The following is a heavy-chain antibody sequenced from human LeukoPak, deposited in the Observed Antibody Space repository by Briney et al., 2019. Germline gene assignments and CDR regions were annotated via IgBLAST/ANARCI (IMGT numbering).Heavy chain of an antibody. D-gene: IGHD5-18*01. CDR3: ARGEYSFAWFDP. Sequence: SGRSLRLSCAGSGFTFSNYAMTWVRQAPGKGLEWVSSVSGSGRNTFYPDSVEGRFTISRDNSKNTVYLQMNSLRAEDTALYYCARGEYSFAWFDPWGQGTLVTVSS. CDR1: GFTFSNYA. J-gene: IGHJ5*02. V-gene: IGHV3-23*01. CDR2: VSGSGRNT.